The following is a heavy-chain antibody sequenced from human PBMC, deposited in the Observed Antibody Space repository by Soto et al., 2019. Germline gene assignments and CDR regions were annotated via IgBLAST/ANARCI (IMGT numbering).Heavy chain of an antibody. CDR1: GGSISSGGYY. Sequence: SLTCTVSGGSISSGGYYWSWIRQHPGKGLEWIGYIYYSGSTYYNPSLKSRVTISVDTSKNQFSLKLSSVTAADTAVYYCARDSQSYYYGSGSYPQLGNWFDPWGQGTLVTSPQ. V-gene: IGHV4-31*03. J-gene: IGHJ5*02. CDR3: ARDSQSYYYGSGSYPQLGNWFDP. CDR2: IYYSGST. D-gene: IGHD3-10*01.